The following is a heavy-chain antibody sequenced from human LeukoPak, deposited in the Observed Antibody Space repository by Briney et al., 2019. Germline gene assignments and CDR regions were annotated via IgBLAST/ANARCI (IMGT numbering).Heavy chain of an antibody. V-gene: IGHV3-74*01. CDR2: INTDGSST. J-gene: IGHJ3*02. CDR3: ARVVVVAVVDLDAFDI. CDR1: GFTFSSYW. D-gene: IGHD2-15*01. Sequence: GGSLRLSCAASGFTFSSYWMHWVRQAPGKGLVWVSRINTDGSSTSYADSVKGRFTISRDNAKNTLYLQMNSLRAEDTAVYYCARVVVVAVVDLDAFDIWGQGTMVTVSS.